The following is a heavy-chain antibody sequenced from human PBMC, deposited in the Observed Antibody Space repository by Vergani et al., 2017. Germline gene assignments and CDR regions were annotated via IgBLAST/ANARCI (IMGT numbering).Heavy chain of an antibody. CDR3: ARKWFGGLLGWFDP. J-gene: IGHJ5*02. Sequence: QLQLQESGSGLVKPSQTLSLTCAVSGGSISSGGYSWSWIRQPPGKGLEWIGYIYYSGSTYYNPSLRSRVTISVDTSKNQFSLKLSSLTAADTAVYYCARKWFGGLLGWFDPWGQGTLVTVSS. CDR2: IYYSGST. CDR1: GGSISSGGYS. D-gene: IGHD3-10*01. V-gene: IGHV4-30-2*03.